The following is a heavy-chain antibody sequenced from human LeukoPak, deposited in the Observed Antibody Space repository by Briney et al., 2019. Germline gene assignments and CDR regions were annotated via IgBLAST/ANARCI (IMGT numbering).Heavy chain of an antibody. V-gene: IGHV5-51*01. D-gene: IGHD3-10*01. Sequence: GESLKISCKASGYTFTHQWIGWVRQESGSGLEWMGIIYPRDSDTRYSPSFQGHVTISADTSINTAYLEWSRLEASATAIYYCARHSDVIGAIWGQGTLVTVSS. CDR3: ARHSDVIGAI. J-gene: IGHJ4*02. CDR2: IYPRDSDT. CDR1: GYTFTHQW.